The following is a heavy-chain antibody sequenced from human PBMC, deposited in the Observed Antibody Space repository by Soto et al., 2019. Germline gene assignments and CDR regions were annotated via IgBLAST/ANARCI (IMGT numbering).Heavy chain of an antibody. CDR2: INPNSGGT. Sequence: ASVKVSCKASGYTFTGYYMHWVRQAPGQGLEWMGWINPNSGGTNYAQKFQGRVTMTRDASISTAYMELSRLRSDDTAVYYCARANLYNWNYVDYWGQGTMVTVSS. J-gene: IGHJ4*02. CDR1: GYTFTGYY. V-gene: IGHV1-2*02. CDR3: ARANLYNWNYVDY. D-gene: IGHD1-20*01.